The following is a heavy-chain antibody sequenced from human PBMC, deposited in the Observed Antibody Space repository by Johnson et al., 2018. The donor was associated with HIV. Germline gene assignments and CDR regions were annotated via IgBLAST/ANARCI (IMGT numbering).Heavy chain of an antibody. CDR1: GFTFSSYA. J-gene: IGHJ3*02. D-gene: IGHD2-15*01. CDR2: ISYDGSNK. V-gene: IGHV3-30-3*01. Sequence: VESGGGVVQPGRSLRLSCAASGFTFSSYAMHWVRQAPGKGLEWVAVISYDGSNKYYADSVKGRFTISSDNSKNTLYLQMNSLRAEDTAVYYCARDDGGGGDAFDIWGQGTMVTVSS. CDR3: ARDDGGGGDAFDI.